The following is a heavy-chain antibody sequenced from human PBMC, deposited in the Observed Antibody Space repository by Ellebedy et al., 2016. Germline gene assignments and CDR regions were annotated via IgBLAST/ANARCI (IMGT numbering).Heavy chain of an antibody. CDR1: GGSVSSDY. V-gene: IGHV4-59*02. CDR3: AKWNGGWDAFEV. CDR2: DFHTGTT. D-gene: IGHD1-1*01. Sequence: SETLSLTCNVSGGSVSSDYWNWIRRPPGKGLEWIGYDFHTGTTNYNPSLKSRVTMSVDTSKSQFSLRLTSVTAADTAVYYCAKWNGGWDAFEVWGQGTMVTVSS. J-gene: IGHJ3*01.